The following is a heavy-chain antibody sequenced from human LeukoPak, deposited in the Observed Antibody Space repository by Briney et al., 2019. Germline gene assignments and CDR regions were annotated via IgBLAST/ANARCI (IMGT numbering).Heavy chain of an antibody. J-gene: IGHJ4*02. V-gene: IGHV3-53*01. D-gene: IGHD4-23*01. CDR2: IYSGGST. CDR1: GFTVSSNY. Sequence: GGSLRLSCAASGFTVSSNYMSCVRQAPGKGLEWVSVIYSGGSTYYADSVKGRFTISRDNSKNTLYLQMNSLRAEDTAVYYCASSMNTGCNPSPFDYWGQGTLVTVSS. CDR3: ASSMNTGCNPSPFDY.